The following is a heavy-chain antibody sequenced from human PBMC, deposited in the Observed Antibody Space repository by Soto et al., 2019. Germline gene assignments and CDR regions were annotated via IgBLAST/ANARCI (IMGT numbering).Heavy chain of an antibody. CDR3: ARDRYSGYQFDN. CDR1: GASISSGDYY. J-gene: IGHJ4*02. D-gene: IGHD5-12*01. CDR2: IYHSGNT. Sequence: QVQLQESGPGLVKASQTLSLTCTVSGASISSGDYYWSWIRQHPGKGLEWIGYIYHSGNTYYNPSLNSRLTISIDTSKNQFSLNLSSMTAADTAVYYCARDRYSGYQFDNWGQGNLVTVSS. V-gene: IGHV4-31*03.